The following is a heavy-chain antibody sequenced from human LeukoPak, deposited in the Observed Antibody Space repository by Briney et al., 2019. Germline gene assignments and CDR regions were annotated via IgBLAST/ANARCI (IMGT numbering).Heavy chain of an antibody. J-gene: IGHJ3*02. CDR1: GFTFSSYA. V-gene: IGHV3-23*01. CDR3: AREIVGAAYYDAFDI. D-gene: IGHD1-26*01. Sequence: GGSLRLSCAASGFTFSSYAMSWVRQAPGKGLEWVSAISGSGGSTYYADSVKGRFTISRDNAKNSLYLQMNSLRAEDTAVYYCAREIVGAAYYDAFDIWGQGTMVTVSS. CDR2: ISGSGGST.